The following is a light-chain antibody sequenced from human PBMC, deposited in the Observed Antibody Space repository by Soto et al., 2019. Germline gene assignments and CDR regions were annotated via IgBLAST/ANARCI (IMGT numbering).Light chain of an antibody. V-gene: IGKV2-28*01. CDR1: QSLLHSNGYNY. Sequence: DIVMTQSPLSLPVTPGEPASISCRSSQSLLHSNGYNYLNWYLQKPGQSPQLLIYLGSNRASGVPDRFSGSGSGTDFTLKISRGGAEDVGVYYCMQALQTPRTFGQGTKVEIK. J-gene: IGKJ1*01. CDR3: MQALQTPRT. CDR2: LGS.